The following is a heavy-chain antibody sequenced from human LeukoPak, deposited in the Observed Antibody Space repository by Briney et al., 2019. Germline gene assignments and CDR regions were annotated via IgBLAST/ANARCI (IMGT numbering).Heavy chain of an antibody. V-gene: IGHV4-59*01. CDR3: ARVVGCSSTSCYSLRYYYYYMDV. CDR1: GGSISSYY. CDR2: IYYSGST. Sequence: SETLSLTCTVSGGSISSYYWSWIRQPPGKGLEWIGYIYYSGSTNYNPSLKSRVTISVGTSKNQFSLKLSSVTAADTAVYYCARVVGCSSTSCYSLRYYYYYMDVWGKGTTVTVSS. J-gene: IGHJ6*03. D-gene: IGHD2-2*01.